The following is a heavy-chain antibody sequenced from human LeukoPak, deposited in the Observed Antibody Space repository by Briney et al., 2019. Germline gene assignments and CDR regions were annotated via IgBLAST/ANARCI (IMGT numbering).Heavy chain of an antibody. V-gene: IGHV3-7*01. J-gene: IGHJ6*03. D-gene: IGHD6-6*01. CDR1: GFTFISYW. CDR2: IKQDGSEK. CDR3: ARADSSIAARLSRSSIFNYYYYMDV. Sequence: PGGSLRLSCAASGFTFISYWMSWVRQAPGKGLEWVANIKQDGSEKYYVDSVKGRFTISRDNAKNSLYLQMNSLRAEDTAVYYCARADSSIAARLSRSSIFNYYYYMDVWGQGTVVTVSS.